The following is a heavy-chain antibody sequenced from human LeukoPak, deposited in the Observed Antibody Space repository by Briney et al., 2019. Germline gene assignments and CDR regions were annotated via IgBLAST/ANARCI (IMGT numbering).Heavy chain of an antibody. CDR3: ARGGGHYDSSGYYYNFDY. CDR2: IDHSGST. CDR1: GGSISSGGYS. J-gene: IGHJ4*02. D-gene: IGHD3-22*01. Sequence: SQTLSLTCAVSGGSISSGGYSWSWIRQPPGKGLEWIGYIDHSGSTYYNPSLKSRVTISVDRSKNQFSLKLSSVTAADTAVYYCARGGGHYDSSGYYYNFDYWGQGTLVTVSS. V-gene: IGHV4-30-2*01.